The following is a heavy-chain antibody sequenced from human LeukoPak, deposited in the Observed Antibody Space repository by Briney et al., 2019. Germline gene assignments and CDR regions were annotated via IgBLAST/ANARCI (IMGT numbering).Heavy chain of an antibody. V-gene: IGHV3-53*01. J-gene: IGHJ6*03. Sequence: GGSLRLSCAASGFTVSSNYMSWVRQAPGKGLEWVSVIYSGGSTYYADSVKGRFTISRDNSKNTLYLQMNSLRAEDTAVYYCARAVTGGSDSNYYYYYYMDVWGKGTTVTVS. CDR3: ARAVTGGSDSNYYYYYYMDV. CDR2: IYSGGST. CDR1: GFTVSSNY. D-gene: IGHD4-11*01.